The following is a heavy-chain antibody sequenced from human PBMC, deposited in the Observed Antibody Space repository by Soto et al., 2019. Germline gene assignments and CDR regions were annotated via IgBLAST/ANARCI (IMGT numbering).Heavy chain of an antibody. Sequence: ASVKVSCKASGYTFTSYGISWVREAPGQGLEWMGWISAYNGNTNYAQKLQGGVTMTTDTSTSTAYMELRSLRSDDTAVYYCARAHTLSGWYWIDAFDIWGQGTVVTVS. CDR3: ARAHTLSGWYWIDAFDI. CDR2: ISAYNGNT. CDR1: GYTFTSYG. V-gene: IGHV1-18*01. J-gene: IGHJ3*02. D-gene: IGHD6-19*01.